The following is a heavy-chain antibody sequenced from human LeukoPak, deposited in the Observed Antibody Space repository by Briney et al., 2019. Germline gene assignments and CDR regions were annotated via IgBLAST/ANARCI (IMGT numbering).Heavy chain of an antibody. D-gene: IGHD3-22*01. J-gene: IGHJ4*02. Sequence: GGSLRLSCAASGFTFSSYAMSWVRQAPGKGLEWFSAISGSGGSTYYADSVKGRFTISRDNSKNTLYLQMNSLRAEDTAVYYCAKDLSYYDSSGRPFDYWGQGTLVTVSS. CDR1: GFTFSSYA. CDR2: ISGSGGST. V-gene: IGHV3-23*01. CDR3: AKDLSYYDSSGRPFDY.